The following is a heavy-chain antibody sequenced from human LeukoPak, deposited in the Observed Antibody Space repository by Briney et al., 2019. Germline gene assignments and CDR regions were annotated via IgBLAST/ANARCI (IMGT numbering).Heavy chain of an antibody. CDR1: GFTFSSYW. Sequence: GGSLRLSCAASGFTFSSYWMSWVRQAPGKGLEWVANIKQDGSEKYYVDSVKGRFTISRDNAKNSLYLQMNSLRAEDTAVYYCARGGDSSGYYFSGVDDYGMDVWGQGTTVTVSS. CDR3: ARGGDSSGYYFSGVDDYGMDV. J-gene: IGHJ6*02. V-gene: IGHV3-7*01. CDR2: IKQDGSEK. D-gene: IGHD3-22*01.